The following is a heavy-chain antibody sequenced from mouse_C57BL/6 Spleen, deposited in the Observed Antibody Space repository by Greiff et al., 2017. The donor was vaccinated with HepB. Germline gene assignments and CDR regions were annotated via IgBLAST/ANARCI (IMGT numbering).Heavy chain of an antibody. D-gene: IGHD1-1*01. Sequence: QVTLKVSGPGILQPSQTLSLTCSFSGFSLSTFGMGVGWIRQPSGKGLEWLAHIWWDDDKYYNPALKSRLTISKATSQNQVFLKIANVDTADTATYYCARIYYGSSYWYFDVWGTGTTVTVSS. CDR1: GFSLSTFGMG. CDR3: ARIYYGSSYWYFDV. V-gene: IGHV8-8*01. J-gene: IGHJ1*03. CDR2: IWWDDDK.